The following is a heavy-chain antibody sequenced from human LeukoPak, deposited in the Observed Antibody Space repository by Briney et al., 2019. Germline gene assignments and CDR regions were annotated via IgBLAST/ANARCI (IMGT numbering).Heavy chain of an antibody. D-gene: IGHD1-14*01. CDR2: IYYNGNT. Sequence: PSETLSLTCTVSGGSLSSYYWSWVRQPPGKALEWIGYIYYNGNTNDNPSLTSRVTLSVDTSKNQFSLMLRSVTAADTAVYYCARAGMDWAADYWGQGTVVTVAS. CDR1: GGSLSSYY. CDR3: ARAGMDWAADY. J-gene: IGHJ4*02. V-gene: IGHV4-59*08.